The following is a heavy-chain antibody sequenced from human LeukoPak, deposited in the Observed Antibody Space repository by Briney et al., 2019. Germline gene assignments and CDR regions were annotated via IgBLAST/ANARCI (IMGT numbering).Heavy chain of an antibody. J-gene: IGHJ6*03. Sequence: PGGSLRLSCAASGFTFSNYGMHWVRQAPGKGLEWVSYISSSSSTIYYADSVKGRFTISRDNAKNSLYLQMNSLRAEDTAVYYCAKDGAAAGTPNYYYYYYMDVWGKGTTVTISS. CDR1: GFTFSNYG. V-gene: IGHV3-48*01. CDR3: AKDGAAAGTPNYYYYYYMDV. D-gene: IGHD6-13*01. CDR2: ISSSSSTI.